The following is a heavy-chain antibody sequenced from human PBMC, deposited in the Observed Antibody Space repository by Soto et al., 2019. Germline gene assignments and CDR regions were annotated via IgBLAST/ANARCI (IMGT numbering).Heavy chain of an antibody. J-gene: IGHJ3*02. CDR3: ARDVYSGSGDAFDI. D-gene: IGHD6-6*01. V-gene: IGHV1-18*01. Sequence: QVQLVQSGAEVKKPGASVKVSCKTSGYTFHIYGITWVRQAPGRGLEWMGWISTYSGKTDYAQNLQGRITMTTDTSTGTAYVELRSLRSDDTAVYYCARDVYSGSGDAFDIWGRGTLVTVSS. CDR1: GYTFHIYG. CDR2: ISTYSGKT.